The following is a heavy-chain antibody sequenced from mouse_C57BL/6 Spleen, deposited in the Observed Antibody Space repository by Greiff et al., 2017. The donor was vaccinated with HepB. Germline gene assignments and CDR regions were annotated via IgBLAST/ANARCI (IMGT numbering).Heavy chain of an antibody. J-gene: IGHJ4*01. CDR3: AGSSWEYYAMDY. CDR1: GYSFTGYY. D-gene: IGHD4-1*01. V-gene: IGHV1-42*01. Sequence: VQLQQSGPELVKPGASVKISCKASGYSFTGYYMNWVKQSPEKSLEWIGEINPSTGGTTYNQKFKAKATLTVDKSSSTAYMQLKSLTSEDSAVYYCAGSSWEYYAMDYWGQGTSVTVSS. CDR2: INPSTGGT.